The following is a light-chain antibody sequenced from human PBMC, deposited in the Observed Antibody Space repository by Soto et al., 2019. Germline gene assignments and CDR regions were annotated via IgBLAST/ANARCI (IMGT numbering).Light chain of an antibody. J-gene: IGLJ2*01. V-gene: IGLV2-14*01. CDR3: SSYTSSSNLL. CDR1: SSDVGGYNY. Sequence: QSALTQPASVSGSPGQSITISCTGTSSDVGGYNYVSWYQQHPGKSPKLMIYEVSNRPSGVSNRFSGSKSGNTASLTISGLQAEDEADYYCSSYTSSSNLLFGGGTKLTVL. CDR2: EVS.